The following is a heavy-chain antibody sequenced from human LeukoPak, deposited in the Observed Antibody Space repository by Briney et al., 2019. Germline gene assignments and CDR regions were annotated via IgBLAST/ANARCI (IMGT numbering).Heavy chain of an antibody. CDR1: GFTLSGYE. D-gene: IGHD3-9*01. J-gene: IGHJ3*02. CDR3: ARDSNYDILTGLDAFDI. CDR2: ISGSGRVI. Sequence: GGSLRLSSAASGFTLSGYEMNWVRQAPGKGLEWVSYISGSGRVIYYAESVKGRFTISRDSAKNSLYLQMNSLRAEDTAVYYCARDSNYDILTGLDAFDIWGQGTMVTVSS. V-gene: IGHV3-48*03.